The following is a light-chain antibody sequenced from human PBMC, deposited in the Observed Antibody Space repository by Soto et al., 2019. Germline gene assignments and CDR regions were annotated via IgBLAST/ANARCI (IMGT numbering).Light chain of an antibody. J-gene: IGLJ2*01. V-gene: IGLV2-14*01. CDR1: SSDIGDYDY. CDR2: EVI. Sequence: QSALTQPASVSGSPGQSITISCTGTSSDIGDYDYVSWYQQHPGKAPKLMIYEVINRPSGVSDRLSGSKSGNTASLTISGLQAEDEADYYCAAWDDSLSGVVFGGGTKLTVL. CDR3: AAWDDSLSGVV.